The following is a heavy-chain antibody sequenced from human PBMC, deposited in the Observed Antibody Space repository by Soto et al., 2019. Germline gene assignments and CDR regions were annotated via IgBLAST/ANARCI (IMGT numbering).Heavy chain of an antibody. V-gene: IGHV3-23*01. D-gene: IGHD2-21*02. CDR1: GFSFTNCD. CDR3: AKDDFTDRGDDYFDY. Sequence: GGSLRLSCAASGFSFTNCDMSWVRQAPGKGLEWVAGIGASGDITWYADSVKGRLSISRDNSKNTLYLQLNSLRFEDTAVYYCAKDDFTDRGDDYFDYWGPGTLVTVSS. CDR2: IGASGDIT. J-gene: IGHJ4*02.